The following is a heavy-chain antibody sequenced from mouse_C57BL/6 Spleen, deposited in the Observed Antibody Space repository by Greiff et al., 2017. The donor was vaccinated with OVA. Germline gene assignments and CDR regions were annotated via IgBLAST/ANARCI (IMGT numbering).Heavy chain of an antibody. Sequence: EVQLVESEGGLVQPGSSMKLSCTASGFTFSDYYMAWVRQVPEKGLEWVANINYDGSSTYYLDSLKSRFIISRDNAKNILYLQMSSLKSEDTATYYCARSLYYDLDGGCAYWGQGTLVTVSA. CDR1: GFTFSDYY. CDR2: INYDGSST. D-gene: IGHD2-4*01. CDR3: ARSLYYDLDGGCAY. J-gene: IGHJ3*01. V-gene: IGHV5-16*01.